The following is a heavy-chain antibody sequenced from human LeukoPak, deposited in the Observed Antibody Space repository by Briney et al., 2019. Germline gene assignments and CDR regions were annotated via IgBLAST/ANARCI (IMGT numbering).Heavy chain of an antibody. J-gene: IGHJ6*04. Sequence: GGSLRLSCAASGFTFSSYEMNWVRQAPGKGLEWVSYISSSGSTIYYADSVKGRFTISRDNAKNSLYLQMNSLRAEDTAVYYCAEPGTTISGGVWGKGTTVTISS. CDR3: AEPGTTISGGV. CDR1: GFTFSSYE. CDR2: ISSSGSTI. D-gene: IGHD2/OR15-2a*01. V-gene: IGHV3-48*03.